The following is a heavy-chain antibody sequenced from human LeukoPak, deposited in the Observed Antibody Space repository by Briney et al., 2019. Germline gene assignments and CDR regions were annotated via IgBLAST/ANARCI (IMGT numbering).Heavy chain of an antibody. J-gene: IGHJ4*02. CDR1: RFTFSSYW. CDR3: ARGVVYPAWSGPHWSDY. D-gene: IGHD3-3*01. Sequence: PGGSLRPSCAASRFTFSSYWMSWVRQAPGKGPEWVAHIKQDASQEYHVDSVKGRFTISRDNAKNSLYLQMNSLRAEDTAVYYCARGVVYPAWSGPHWSDYWGQGALVTVSS. CDR2: IKQDASQE. V-gene: IGHV3-7*01.